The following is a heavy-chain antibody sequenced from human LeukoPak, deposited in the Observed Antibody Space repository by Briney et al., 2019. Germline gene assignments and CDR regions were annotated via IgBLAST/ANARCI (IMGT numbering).Heavy chain of an antibody. V-gene: IGHV1-46*01. Sequence: VASVKVSCKASGYTFTSYYMHWVRQAPGQGLEWMGIINPSGGSTSYAQKFQGRVTMTRDTSTSTVNMELSSLRSEDTAVYYCARGPQDHRSGYYYDPAMYNWFDPWGQGTLVTVSS. CDR1: GYTFTSYY. CDR3: ARGPQDHRSGYYYDPAMYNWFDP. J-gene: IGHJ5*02. CDR2: INPSGGST. D-gene: IGHD3-22*01.